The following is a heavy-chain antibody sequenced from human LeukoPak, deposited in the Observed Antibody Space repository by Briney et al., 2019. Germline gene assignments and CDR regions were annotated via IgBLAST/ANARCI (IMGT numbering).Heavy chain of an antibody. V-gene: IGHV1-8*03. CDR3: ARFGGYDILTGYSTTLDAFDF. Sequence: GASVKVSCKASGYTFANFDINWVRQATGQGLEWMGWMNPNSGNTGYAQKFQGRVAITRSTSTRTAYLELSRLRSDDTAVYYCARFGGYDILTGYSTTLDAFDFWGQGTMVTVSS. D-gene: IGHD3-9*01. J-gene: IGHJ3*01. CDR2: MNPNSGNT. CDR1: GYTFANFD.